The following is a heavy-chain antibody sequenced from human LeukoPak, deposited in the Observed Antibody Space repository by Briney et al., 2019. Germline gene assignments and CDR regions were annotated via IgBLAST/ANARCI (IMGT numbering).Heavy chain of an antibody. J-gene: IGHJ4*02. Sequence: GGSLRLSCAASGFTFSNYAMSWVRQAPGKGLEWVSAISGSGGNTFYADSVKGRFTISRDNSKNTLYLQMNSLRAEDTAVYYCAKAPYYYGSGSYYLQTYYFDYWGQGTLVTVSS. CDR2: ISGSGGNT. CDR1: GFTFSNYA. V-gene: IGHV3-23*01. CDR3: AKAPYYYGSGSYYLQTYYFDY. D-gene: IGHD3-10*01.